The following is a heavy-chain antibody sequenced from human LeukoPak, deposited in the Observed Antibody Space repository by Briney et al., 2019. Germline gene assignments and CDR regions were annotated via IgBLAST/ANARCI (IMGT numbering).Heavy chain of an antibody. Sequence: GGSLRLSCAASGFTFSSYSMNWVRQAPGKGLEWVSSISSSSSYIYYADSVKGRFTVSRDNAKNSLYLQMNSLRAEDTAVYYCARNYGSGMGDFDYWGQGTLVTVSS. CDR1: GFTFSSYS. CDR3: ARNYGSGMGDFDY. CDR2: ISSSSSYI. J-gene: IGHJ4*02. V-gene: IGHV3-21*01. D-gene: IGHD3-10*01.